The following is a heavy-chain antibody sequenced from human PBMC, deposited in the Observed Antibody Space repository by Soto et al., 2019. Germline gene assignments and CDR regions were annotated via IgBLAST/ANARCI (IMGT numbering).Heavy chain of an antibody. Sequence: GASVKVSCKASGYTFTNYGITWVRQAPGQPLEWLGWISLYSDGTNYAQKFQGRVSMTTDTSTTTAYMELRSLRSDDTAVYYCARVVPGAEAWFGPWGQGTLVTVSS. D-gene: IGHD2-2*01. CDR3: ARVVPGAEAWFGP. CDR2: ISLYSDGT. CDR1: GYTFTNYG. V-gene: IGHV1-18*01. J-gene: IGHJ5*02.